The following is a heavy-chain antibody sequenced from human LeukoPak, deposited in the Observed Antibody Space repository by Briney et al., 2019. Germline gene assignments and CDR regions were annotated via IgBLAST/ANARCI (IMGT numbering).Heavy chain of an antibody. D-gene: IGHD3-22*01. J-gene: IGHJ4*02. Sequence: PGGSLRLSCAASGFTSSSYAMSWVRQAPGKGLEWVSAISGSGGSTYYADSVKGRFTISRDNSKNTLYLQMNSLRAEDTAVYYCAKDPDDGMIVVVSPDYWGQGTLVTVSS. CDR2: ISGSGGST. CDR3: AKDPDDGMIVVVSPDY. CDR1: GFTSSSYA. V-gene: IGHV3-23*01.